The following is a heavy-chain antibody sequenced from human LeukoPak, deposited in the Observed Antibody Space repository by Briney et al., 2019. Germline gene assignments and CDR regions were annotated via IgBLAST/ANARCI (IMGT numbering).Heavy chain of an antibody. D-gene: IGHD5-24*01. CDR2: ISYDGSNK. CDR3: AKDSAGFNGPDGYNGGYFDY. J-gene: IGHJ4*02. CDR1: GFTFSSYG. Sequence: GGSLRLSCAASGFTFSSYGMHWVRQAPGKGLEWVAVISYDGSNKYYADSVKGRFAISRDNSKNTLYLQMNSLRAEDTAVYYCAKDSAGFNGPDGYNGGYFDYWGREPWSPSPQ. V-gene: IGHV3-30*18.